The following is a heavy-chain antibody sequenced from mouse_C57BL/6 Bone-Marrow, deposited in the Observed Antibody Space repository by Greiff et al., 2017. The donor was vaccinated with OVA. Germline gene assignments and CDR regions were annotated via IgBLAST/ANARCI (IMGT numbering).Heavy chain of an antibody. CDR3: ARRGGHFDY. CDR2: ISSGGSYT. J-gene: IGHJ2*01. Sequence: EVHLVESGGDLVKPGGSLKLSCAASGFTFSSYGMSWVRQTPDKRLEWVATISSGGSYTYYPDSVKGRFTISRDNAKNTLYLQMSSMKSEDTAMYYCARRGGHFDYWGQGTTLTVSS. CDR1: GFTFSSYG. V-gene: IGHV5-6*01.